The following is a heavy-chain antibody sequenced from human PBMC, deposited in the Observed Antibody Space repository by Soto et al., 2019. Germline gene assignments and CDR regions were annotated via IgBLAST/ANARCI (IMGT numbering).Heavy chain of an antibody. CDR3: ARDFEY. J-gene: IGHJ4*02. V-gene: IGHV3-74*01. CDR1: GFTCSTFW. CDR2: INSDGSST. Sequence: EVQLVESGGGLVQPGGSLRLSCEASGFTCSTFWMHWVHQAPGKGLVWVSRINSDGSSTNYADSVKGRVTISRDNAKNTLYLQLNSLRPEDTAVYYCARDFEYWGQGTLVTVSS.